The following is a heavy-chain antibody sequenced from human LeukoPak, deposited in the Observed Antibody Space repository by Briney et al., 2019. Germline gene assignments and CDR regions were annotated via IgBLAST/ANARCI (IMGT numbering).Heavy chain of an antibody. CDR1: GGSISSGGYY. CDR3: AREWLEPNSYYYYGMDV. V-gene: IGHV4-30-2*01. D-gene: IGHD1-1*01. Sequence: PSQTLSLTCAVSGGSISSGGYYWSWIRQPPGKGLEWIGYIYHSGSTYYNPSLKSRVTISVDRSKNQFSLKLSSVTAADTAVYYCAREWLEPNSYYYYGMDVWGQGTTVTVSS. J-gene: IGHJ6*02. CDR2: IYHSGST.